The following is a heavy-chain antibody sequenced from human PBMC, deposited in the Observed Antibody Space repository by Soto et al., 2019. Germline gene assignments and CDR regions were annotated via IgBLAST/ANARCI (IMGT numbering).Heavy chain of an antibody. J-gene: IGHJ4*02. CDR1: GGTFSSYA. V-gene: IGHV1-69*01. CDR3: ARGFRDRERGYSGNAIDY. Sequence: QVQLVQSGAEVKKPGSSVKVSCKASGGTFSSYAISWVRQAPGQGLEWMGGIIPIFGTANYAQKFQGRVTITADESTSTAYMELSSLRSEDTAVYYCARGFRDRERGYSGNAIDYWGQGTLVTVSS. D-gene: IGHD5-12*01. CDR2: IIPIFGTA.